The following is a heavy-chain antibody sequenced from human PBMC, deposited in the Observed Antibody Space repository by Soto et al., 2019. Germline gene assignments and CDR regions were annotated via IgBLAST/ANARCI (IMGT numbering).Heavy chain of an antibody. CDR2: IYYSGST. CDR1: GGSINNSSYS. J-gene: IGHJ3*02. CDR3: ARNMDAWSSLPFDI. D-gene: IGHD2-8*02. V-gene: IGHV4-39*07. Sequence: PSETLSLTCTVSGGSINNSSYSWGWIRQPPGKGLEWIGTIYYSGSTYYNPSLKSRVTISEDTSKNQFSPKLTSVTAVDTAVYYCARNMDAWSSLPFDIWGQGTMVTVSS.